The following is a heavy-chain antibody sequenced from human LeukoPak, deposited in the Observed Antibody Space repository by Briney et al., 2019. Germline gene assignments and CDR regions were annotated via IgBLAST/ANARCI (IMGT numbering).Heavy chain of an antibody. CDR2: IYYSGST. CDR1: GGSITNSYW. CDR3: TLNYYGSSGPGGYYYYYMDV. V-gene: IGHV4-4*02. Sequence: SGTLSLTCAVSGGSITNSYWWTWVRQSPGKGLEWVGEIYYSGSTNYNPSLKSRVTMSVDKSKNQFSLKLSSVTAADTAVYYCTLNYYGSSGPGGYYYYYMDVWGKGTTVTVSS. J-gene: IGHJ6*03. D-gene: IGHD3-22*01.